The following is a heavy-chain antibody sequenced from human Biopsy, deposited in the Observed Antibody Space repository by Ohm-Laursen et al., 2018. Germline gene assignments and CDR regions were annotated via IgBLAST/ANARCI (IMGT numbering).Heavy chain of an antibody. J-gene: IGHJ5*02. CDR1: GGSIISYC. Sequence: GTLSFTCSVSGGSIISYCWTWSRQPPGKGLEWIGHVYNGGITQYNPSLKSRVIISKDTSKNQFSLQVNSVTAADTAVYYSARTPHDSFWSGSYKRGLWFDPWGQGTVVSVSS. CDR2: VYNGGIT. V-gene: IGHV4-59*01. D-gene: IGHD3-3*01. CDR3: ARTPHDSFWSGSYKRGLWFDP.